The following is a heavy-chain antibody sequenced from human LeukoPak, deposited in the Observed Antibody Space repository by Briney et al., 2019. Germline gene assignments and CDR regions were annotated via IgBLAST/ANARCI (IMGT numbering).Heavy chain of an antibody. CDR2: IYYSGST. J-gene: IGHJ6*02. D-gene: IGHD3-22*01. CDR3: ARGDYDSSGYYPYYYYYGMDV. V-gene: IGHV4-59*01. CDR1: GGSISSYY. Sequence: SETLSLICTVSGGSISSYYWSWIRQPPGKGLEWIGYIYYSGSTNYNPSLKSRVTISVDTSKNQFSLKLSSVTAADTAVYYCARGDYDSSGYYPYYYYYGMDVWGQGTTVTVSS.